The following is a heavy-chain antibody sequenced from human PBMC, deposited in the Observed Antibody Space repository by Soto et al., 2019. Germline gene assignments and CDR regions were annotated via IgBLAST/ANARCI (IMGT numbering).Heavy chain of an antibody. V-gene: IGHV4-31*03. CDR3: ARERRPDWFDP. CDR1: GGSISSGGYY. CDR2: IYYSGST. J-gene: IGHJ5*02. Sequence: ALSLTCTVSGGSISSGGYYWSWIRQHPGKCLEWIGYIYYSGSTYYNPSLKSRVTISVDTSKNQFSLKLSSVTAADTAVYYCARERRPDWFDPWGQGTLVTVYS.